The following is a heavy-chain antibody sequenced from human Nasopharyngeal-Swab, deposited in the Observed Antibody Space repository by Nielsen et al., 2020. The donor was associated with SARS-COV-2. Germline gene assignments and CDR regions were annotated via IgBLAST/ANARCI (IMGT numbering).Heavy chain of an antibody. D-gene: IGHD7-27*01. CDR2: IDTDGTIT. J-gene: IGHJ4*02. CDR1: GFTFSTYW. V-gene: IGHV3-74*01. CDR3: ARGTSTSPGVDY. Sequence: GGSLRLSCAASGFTFSTYWMHWVRQPPGKGLLWVSRIDTDGTITDYADSVKGRFTISRENAKNSLYLQMNSLIAEDTAVYFCARGTSTSPGVDYWGQGTLVTVSS.